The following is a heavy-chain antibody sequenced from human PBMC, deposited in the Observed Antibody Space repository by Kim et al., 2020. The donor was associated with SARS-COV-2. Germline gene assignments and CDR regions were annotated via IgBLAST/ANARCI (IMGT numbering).Heavy chain of an antibody. V-gene: IGHV4-39*01. J-gene: IGHJ4*02. D-gene: IGHD3-10*01. Sequence: SRVTISVDTSKNQFSLKLSSVTAADTAVYYCARYYYGSGSYYKLGYYFDYWGQGTLVTVSS. CDR3: ARYYYGSGSYYKLGYYFDY.